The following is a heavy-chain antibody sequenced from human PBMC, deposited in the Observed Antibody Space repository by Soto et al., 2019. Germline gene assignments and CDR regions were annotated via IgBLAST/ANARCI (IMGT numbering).Heavy chain of an antibody. CDR1: GYTFTSYG. CDR3: ARRGGYDFYYYYGMDV. J-gene: IGHJ6*02. CDR2: ISAYNGNT. Sequence: QVQLVQSGAEVKKPGASVKVSCKASGYTFTSYGISWVRQAPGQGLEWMGWISAYNGNTNYAQKLQGRVTMTTDTSTSTAYVELRSLRSDDTAVYYCARRGGYDFYYYYGMDVWGQGTTVSVSS. D-gene: IGHD5-12*01. V-gene: IGHV1-18*01.